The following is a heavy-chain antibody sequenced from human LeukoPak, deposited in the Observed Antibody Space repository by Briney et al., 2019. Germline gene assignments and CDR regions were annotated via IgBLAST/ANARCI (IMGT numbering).Heavy chain of an antibody. CDR1: GFTFSSYS. D-gene: IGHD6-25*01. V-gene: IGHV3-48*01. J-gene: IGHJ4*02. Sequence: GGSLRLSCAASGFTFSSYSMNWVRQAPGKGLEWVSHISSSSTIYYADSVKGRFTISRDNAKNSLYLQMNSLRAEDTAVYYCASAAGTVDYWGQGTLVTVSS. CDR2: ISSSSTI. CDR3: ASAAGTVDY.